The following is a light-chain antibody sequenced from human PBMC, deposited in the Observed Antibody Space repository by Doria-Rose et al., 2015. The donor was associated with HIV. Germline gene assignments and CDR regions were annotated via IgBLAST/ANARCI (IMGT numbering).Light chain of an antibody. J-gene: IGKJ3*01. CDR3: QQYYDTPS. CDR1: QSLLYTSKNY. Sequence: DIRVTQSPESLGMSLGERATLNCKSNQSLLYTSKNYLAWYQQKPGQPPKLLIYWASTRQSGFPARFSASGSGTDFTLTISSLEAEDVAVYYCQQYYDTPSFGPGTTVDIK. CDR2: WAS. V-gene: IGKV4-1*01.